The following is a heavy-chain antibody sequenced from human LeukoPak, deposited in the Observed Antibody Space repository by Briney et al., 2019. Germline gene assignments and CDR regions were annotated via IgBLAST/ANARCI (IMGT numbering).Heavy chain of an antibody. CDR1: GFTFSSYW. CDR3: ARDGDANAFDI. Sequence: GGSLRLSCAASGFTFSSYWMSWVRQAPGKGLEWVANIKQDGSEKYYVDSVKGRSTISRDNAKNSLYLQMNSLRAEDTAVYYCARDGDANAFDIWGQGTMVTVSS. V-gene: IGHV3-7*01. D-gene: IGHD2-21*02. CDR2: IKQDGSEK. J-gene: IGHJ3*02.